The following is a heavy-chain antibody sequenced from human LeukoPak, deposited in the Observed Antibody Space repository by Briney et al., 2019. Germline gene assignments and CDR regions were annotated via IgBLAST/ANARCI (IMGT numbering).Heavy chain of an antibody. V-gene: IGHV4-34*01. CDR3: ARQRRITMVRGVITKGHFDY. J-gene: IGHJ4*02. Sequence: PSETLSLTCAVYGGSFSGYYWSWIRQPPGKGLEWIGEINHSGSTNYNPSLKSRVTISVDTSKNQFSLKLSSVTAADTAVYYCARQRRITMVRGVITKGHFDYWGQGTLVTVSS. CDR2: INHSGST. CDR1: GGSFSGYY. D-gene: IGHD3-10*01.